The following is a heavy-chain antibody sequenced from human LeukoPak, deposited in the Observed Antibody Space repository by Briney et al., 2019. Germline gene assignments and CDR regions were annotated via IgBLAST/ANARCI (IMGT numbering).Heavy chain of an antibody. Sequence: PSETLSLTCAVSGGSNSSSNWWNWVRQPPGKGLEWIGEIDHSGRTNYNPSLKSRVTISVDKSKNQISLKLSSVTAADTAVYYCARGDSSSPCYIDYWGQGILVTVSS. CDR2: IDHSGRT. V-gene: IGHV4-4*02. D-gene: IGHD6-6*01. J-gene: IGHJ4*02. CDR1: GGSNSSSNW. CDR3: ARGDSSSPCYIDY.